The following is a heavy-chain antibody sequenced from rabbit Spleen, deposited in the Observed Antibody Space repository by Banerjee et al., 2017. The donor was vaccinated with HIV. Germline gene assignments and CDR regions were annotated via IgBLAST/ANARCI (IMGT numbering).Heavy chain of an antibody. V-gene: IGHV1S45*01. J-gene: IGHJ4*01. CDR2: IVSSSGST. CDR1: GFDFSSNA. D-gene: IGHD4-2*01. CDR3: ARNMGYIGYAGDGHGNNL. Sequence: QQQLEESGGDLVKPGASLTLTCTASGFDFSSNAMCWVRQAPGKGLELIACIVSSSGSTYYASWVNGRFTCSKTSSTTVTLQMTGLTAADTATYFCARNMGYIGYAGDGHGNNLWGPGTLVTVS.